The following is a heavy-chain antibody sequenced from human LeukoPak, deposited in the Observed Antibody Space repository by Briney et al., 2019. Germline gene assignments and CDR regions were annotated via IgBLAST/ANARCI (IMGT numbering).Heavy chain of an antibody. CDR3: ARELTALTPPGRYSGYDYGY. CDR1: GYTFTSYG. CDR2: ISAYNGNT. D-gene: IGHD5-12*01. J-gene: IGHJ4*02. Sequence: ASVKVSCKASGYTFTSYGISWVRQAPGQGLEWMGWISAYNGNTNYAQKLQGRVTMTTDTSTSTAYMELRSLRSDDTAVYYCARELTALTPPGRYSGYDYGYWGQGTLVTVSS. V-gene: IGHV1-18*01.